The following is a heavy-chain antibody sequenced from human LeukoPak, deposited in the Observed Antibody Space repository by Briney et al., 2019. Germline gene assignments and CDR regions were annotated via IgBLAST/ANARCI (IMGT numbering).Heavy chain of an antibody. CDR1: GFDLSNAW. Sequence: GGSLRLSCEASGFDLSNAWMNWIRQVPGKGPEWVGRIKSKTDGGTTDYAAPVKGRFIISRDDSKNTLYLQMNSLSTEDTAVFYCATALSTVLTWGQGTLVTVSS. D-gene: IGHD4-17*01. V-gene: IGHV3-15*07. J-gene: IGHJ4*02. CDR3: ATALSTVLT. CDR2: IKSKTDGGTT.